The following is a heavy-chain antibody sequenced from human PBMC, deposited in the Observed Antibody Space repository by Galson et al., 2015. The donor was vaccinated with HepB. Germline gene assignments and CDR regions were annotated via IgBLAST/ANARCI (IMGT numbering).Heavy chain of an antibody. V-gene: IGHV1-24*01. CDR1: GYTLNELS. CDR2: FDPEDGET. CDR3: ATDATMVRGIGFYYYGMDV. J-gene: IGHJ6*02. Sequence: SVKVSCKVSGYTLNELSMHWVRQAPGKGLEWMGGFDPEDGETIYAQKFQGRVTMTEDTSTDTAYMELGSLRSEDTAVYYCATDATMVRGIGFYYYGMDVWGQGPTVTVSS. D-gene: IGHD3-10*01.